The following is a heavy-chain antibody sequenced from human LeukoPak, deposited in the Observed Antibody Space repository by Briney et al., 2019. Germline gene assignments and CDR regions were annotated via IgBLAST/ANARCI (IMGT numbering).Heavy chain of an antibody. CDR1: GFTFSSYG. CDR3: AKDLLSRLGEY. V-gene: IGHV3-30*18. D-gene: IGHD3-16*01. J-gene: IGHJ4*02. Sequence: PPRSLRLSCAAYGFTFSSYGMHWVRPAPGKGLEWVAVISYDGSNKYFADSVKGRFTSSRDNSKNTLYLQMNSLRAEDTAVYYCAKDLLSRLGEYWGQGTLVTVSS. CDR2: ISYDGSNK.